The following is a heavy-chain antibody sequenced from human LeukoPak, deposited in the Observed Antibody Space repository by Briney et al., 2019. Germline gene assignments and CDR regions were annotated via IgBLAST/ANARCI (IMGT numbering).Heavy chain of an antibody. Sequence: GGSLRLSCAASGFTFSSYAMHWVRQAPGKGLEWVAVISYDGSNKYYADSVRGRFTISRDNSKNTLYLQMNSLRAEDTAVYYCARDRYSSSWYYFDYWGQGTLVTVSS. CDR1: GFTFSSYA. V-gene: IGHV3-30-3*01. J-gene: IGHJ4*02. CDR3: ARDRYSSSWYYFDY. D-gene: IGHD6-13*01. CDR2: ISYDGSNK.